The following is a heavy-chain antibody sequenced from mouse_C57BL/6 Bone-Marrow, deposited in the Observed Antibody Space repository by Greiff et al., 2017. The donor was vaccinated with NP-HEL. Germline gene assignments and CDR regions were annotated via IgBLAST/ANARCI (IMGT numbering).Heavy chain of an antibody. J-gene: IGHJ2*01. Sequence: QVQLQQPGAELVKPGASVKLSCKASGYTFTSYWMHWVKQRPGQGLEWIGMIHPNSGSTNYNEKFKSKATLTVDKSSSTAYMQLNSLTSEDSAVYYCARSIYYDYDGYFDYWGQGTTLTVSS. CDR1: GYTFTSYW. CDR2: IHPNSGST. D-gene: IGHD2-4*01. CDR3: ARSIYYDYDGYFDY. V-gene: IGHV1-64*01.